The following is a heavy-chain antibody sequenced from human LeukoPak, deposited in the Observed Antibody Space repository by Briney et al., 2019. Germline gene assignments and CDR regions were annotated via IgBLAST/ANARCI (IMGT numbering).Heavy chain of an antibody. CDR3: AKGLSELGTRHYYYYYGLDV. Sequence: GGSLRLSCAASGFTFSSYSMNWVRQAPGKGLEWVSYISSSSSTIYYADSVRGRFTISRDNAKNSLYLQMSGLRAEGTALYYWAKGLSELGTRHYYYYYGLDVWGQGTSVTVSS. V-gene: IGHV3-48*04. CDR2: ISSSSSTI. D-gene: IGHD1-1*01. CDR1: GFTFSSYS. J-gene: IGHJ6*02.